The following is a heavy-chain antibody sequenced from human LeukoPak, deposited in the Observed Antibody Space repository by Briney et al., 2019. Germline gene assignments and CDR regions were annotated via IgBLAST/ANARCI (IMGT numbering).Heavy chain of an antibody. Sequence: GGSLRLSCAASGFTFDDYGMSWVRQAPGKGLEWVSGINWNGGSTGYADSVKGRFTISRDNAKNSLYLQMNSLRAEDTALYYCARAWYDFWSGPREYYFDYWGQGTLVTVSS. D-gene: IGHD3-3*01. CDR3: ARAWYDFWSGPREYYFDY. CDR2: INWNGGST. J-gene: IGHJ4*02. V-gene: IGHV3-20*04. CDR1: GFTFDDYG.